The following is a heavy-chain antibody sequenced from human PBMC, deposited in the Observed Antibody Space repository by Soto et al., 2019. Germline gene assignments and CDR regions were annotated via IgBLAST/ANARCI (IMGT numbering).Heavy chain of an antibody. J-gene: IGHJ6*02. CDR1: GGSFSGYY. Sequence: SETLSLTCAVYGGSFSGYYWSWIRQPPGKGLEWIGEINHSGSTNYNPSLKSRVTISVDTSKNQFSLKLSSVTAADTAVYYCARPLDYYGSGSYGSYYYYYGMDVWGQGTTVT. CDR2: INHSGST. V-gene: IGHV4-34*01. CDR3: ARPLDYYGSGSYGSYYYYYGMDV. D-gene: IGHD3-10*01.